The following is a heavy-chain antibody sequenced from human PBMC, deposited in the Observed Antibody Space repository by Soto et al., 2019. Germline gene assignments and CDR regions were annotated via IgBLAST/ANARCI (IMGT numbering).Heavy chain of an antibody. CDR2: INHSGST. V-gene: IGHV4-34*01. CDR3: ATRSGYRYYYYIDV. CDR1: GGSFSGYY. D-gene: IGHD3-3*01. J-gene: IGHJ6*03. Sequence: SETLSLTCAVYGGSFSGYYWSWIRQPPGKGLEWIGEINHSGSTNYNPSLKSRVTISVDTSKNQFSLKLSSVTAADTAVYYWATRSGYRYYYYIDVWGKGTTVTVSS.